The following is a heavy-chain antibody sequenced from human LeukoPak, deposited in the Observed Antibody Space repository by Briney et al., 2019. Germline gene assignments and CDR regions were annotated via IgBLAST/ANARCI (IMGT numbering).Heavy chain of an antibody. CDR2: IYYSGST. D-gene: IGHD3-10*01. CDR1: GGSISSGGYY. CDR3: EGGGYYYGSGRLSYYYYYMDV. J-gene: IGHJ6*03. V-gene: IGHV4-31*03. Sequence: PSQTLSLTCTVSGGSISSGGYYWSWIRQHPGKGLEWIVYIYYSGSTYYNSSLKSRVTISVDTSKNQFSLKLSSVTAADTAVYYCEGGGYYYGSGRLSYYYYYMDVWGKGTTVTVSS.